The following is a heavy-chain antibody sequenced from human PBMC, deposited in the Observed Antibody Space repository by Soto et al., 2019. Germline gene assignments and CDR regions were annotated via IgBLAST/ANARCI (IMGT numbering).Heavy chain of an antibody. J-gene: IGHJ4*02. D-gene: IGHD3-10*01. CDR3: ARDDEGGSYCDLGY. V-gene: IGHV3-30-3*01. CDR2: ILHDGNNK. CDR1: GFTFSNYI. Sequence: QVQLVESGGGVVQPGRSLRLSCAASGFTFSNYIMHWVHQAPGKGLEWVAIILHDGNNKYYADSVKGRFTISRDNSKNTLYLQMNSLRTEDTDIYYCARDDEGGSYCDLGYWGQGTLVTVSS.